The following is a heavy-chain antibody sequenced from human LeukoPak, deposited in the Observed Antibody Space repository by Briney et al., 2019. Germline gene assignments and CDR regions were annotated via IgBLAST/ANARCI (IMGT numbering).Heavy chain of an antibody. J-gene: IGHJ2*01. CDR1: GGSISSYY. Sequence: PSETLSLTCTVSGGSISSYYWSWIRQPPGKGLEWIGFIYYSGSTKNNPPLKSRVTISVDTSKNQFSLKLSSVTAADTAVYYCAREGDNGNWYFGLWGRGTLVTVSS. D-gene: IGHD2-8*01. V-gene: IGHV4-59*01. CDR2: IYYSGST. CDR3: AREGDNGNWYFGL.